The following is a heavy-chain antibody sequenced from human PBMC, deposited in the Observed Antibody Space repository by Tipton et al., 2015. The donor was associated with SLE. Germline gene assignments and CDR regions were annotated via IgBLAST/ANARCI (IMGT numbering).Heavy chain of an antibody. CDR3: ARVGFTQMAPTPQGHFDL. CDR1: GGSISSYY. Sequence: TLSLTCTVSGGSISSYYWSWIRQPPGKGLEWIGYIYYSGSTNYNPSLKSRVTISVDTSKNQFSLKLSSVTAADTAVYYCARVGFTQMAPTPQGHFDLWGRGTLVTVSS. D-gene: IGHD5-24*01. CDR2: IYYSGST. V-gene: IGHV4-59*01. J-gene: IGHJ2*01.